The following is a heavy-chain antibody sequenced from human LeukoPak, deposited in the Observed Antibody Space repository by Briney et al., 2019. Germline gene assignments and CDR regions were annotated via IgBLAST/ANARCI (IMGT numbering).Heavy chain of an antibody. Sequence: PGGSLRLSCAASGFTFSSYSMNWVRQAPGKGLEWVSSISSSSSYIYYADSVKGRFTISRDNAKNTLYLQMNSLRAEDTAVYYCASELLREHWLVDPGDVWGKGTTVTVSS. CDR3: ASELLREHWLVDPGDV. J-gene: IGHJ6*04. CDR2: ISSSSSYI. D-gene: IGHD6-19*01. CDR1: GFTFSSYS. V-gene: IGHV3-21*01.